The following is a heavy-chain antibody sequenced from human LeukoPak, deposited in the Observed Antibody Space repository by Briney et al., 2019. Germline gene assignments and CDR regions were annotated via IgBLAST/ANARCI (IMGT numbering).Heavy chain of an antibody. Sequence: SETLSLTCTVSGRSISSSNYYWGWIRQPPGKGLEWIGSIHYSGTTYYNPSLKSRVTISVDTSKNQFSLKLSSVTAADTAVYYCASAHSGSYLYNWFDPWGQGTLVTVSS. CDR3: ASAHSGSYLYNWFDP. CDR1: GRSISSSNYY. V-gene: IGHV4-39*01. J-gene: IGHJ5*02. D-gene: IGHD1-26*01. CDR2: IHYSGTT.